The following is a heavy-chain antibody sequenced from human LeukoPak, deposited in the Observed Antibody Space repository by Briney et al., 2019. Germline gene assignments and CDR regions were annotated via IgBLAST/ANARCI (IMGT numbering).Heavy chain of an antibody. CDR1: GSSITTDYY. J-gene: IGHJ4*02. CDR2: ISHSGNT. V-gene: IGHV4-38-2*01. CDR3: ARREYSYGYGFDY. D-gene: IGHD5-18*01. Sequence: PSETLSLTCAVSGSSITTDYYWAWIRQPPGQGLEWIGSISHSGNTRYNPSLKSRVTISVDTSKNQFSLKLASVTAADTAVYYCARREYSYGYGFDYWGQGTLSPSPQ.